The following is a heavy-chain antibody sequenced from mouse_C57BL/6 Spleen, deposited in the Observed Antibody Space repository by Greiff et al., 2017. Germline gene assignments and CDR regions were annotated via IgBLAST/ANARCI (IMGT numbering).Heavy chain of an antibody. D-gene: IGHD1-1*01. V-gene: IGHV5-12*01. CDR1: GFTFSDYY. CDR2: ISNGGGST. CDR3: ARDDYGSRPTRYFDV. J-gene: IGHJ1*03. Sequence: EVQLVESGGGLVQPGGSLKLSCAASGFTFSDYYMYWVRQTPEKRLEWVAYISNGGGSTFYPDTVKGRFTISRDNAKNTLYLQMSRLKSEDTAMYYCARDDYGSRPTRYFDVWGTGTTVTVSS.